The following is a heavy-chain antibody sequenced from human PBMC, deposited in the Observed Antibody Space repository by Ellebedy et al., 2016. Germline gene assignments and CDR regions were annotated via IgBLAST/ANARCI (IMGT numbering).Heavy chain of an antibody. Sequence: GESLKISXAASGFTFSAYWMSWVRQAPGKGLEWVANIKEDGSDTYYVDSVKGRFTISRDNAKSSLYLQMDSLRVEDTAVYYCARFTRRYPSDYWGQGTLVTVSS. CDR2: IKEDGSDT. V-gene: IGHV3-7*01. J-gene: IGHJ4*02. D-gene: IGHD1-1*01. CDR3: ARFTRRYPSDY. CDR1: GFTFSAYW.